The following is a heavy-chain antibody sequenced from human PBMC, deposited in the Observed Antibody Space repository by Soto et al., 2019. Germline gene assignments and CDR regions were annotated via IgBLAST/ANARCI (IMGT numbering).Heavy chain of an antibody. Sequence: QVQLVESGGGVVQPGRSLRLSCAAFGFTFSSHAMNWVRQAPGKGLEWVALIWNAGNNKYYADAGSVKGRFTISRDNSRNTLYLEMNSVRADDTGVYYCARGPDYSNFGYFDYWGQGTLVNVSS. CDR2: IWNAGNNK. CDR1: GFTFSSHA. J-gene: IGHJ4*02. V-gene: IGHV3-33*01. D-gene: IGHD4-4*01. CDR3: ARGPDYSNFGYFDY.